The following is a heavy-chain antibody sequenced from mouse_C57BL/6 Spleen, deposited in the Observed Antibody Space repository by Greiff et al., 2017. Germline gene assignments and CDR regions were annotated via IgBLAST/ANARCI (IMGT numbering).Heavy chain of an antibody. J-gene: IGHJ1*03. CDR1: GYTFTDYN. CDR3: ARRAYWYFDF. V-gene: IGHV1-18*01. Sequence: VQLQQSGPELVKPGASVKIPCKASGYTFTDYNMDWVKQSHGKSLEWIGDINPNNGGTIYNQKFKGKATLTVDKSSSTAYMELRSLTSEDTAVYYCARRAYWYFDFWGTGTTVTVSS. D-gene: IGHD3-3*01. CDR2: INPNNGGT.